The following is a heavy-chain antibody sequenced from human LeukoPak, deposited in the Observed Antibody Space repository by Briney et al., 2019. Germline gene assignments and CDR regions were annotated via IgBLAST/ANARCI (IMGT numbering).Heavy chain of an antibody. CDR3: ARLTDDSSYY. CDR1: DGSFSGHY. CDR2: IYHSGST. V-gene: IGHV4-34*01. J-gene: IGHJ4*02. D-gene: IGHD3-22*01. Sequence: PSETLSLTCVVHDGSFSGHYWNWIRQPPGKGLEWIGSIYHSGSTYYNPSLKSRVTISVDTSKNQFSLKLSSVTAADTAVYYCARLTDDSSYYWGQGTLATVSS.